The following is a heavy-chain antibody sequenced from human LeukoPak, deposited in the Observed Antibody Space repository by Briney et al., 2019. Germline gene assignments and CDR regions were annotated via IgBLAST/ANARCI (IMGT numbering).Heavy chain of an antibody. CDR1: GYTFTSCA. CDR2: INTNTGNP. Sequence: EASVKVSCKASGYTFTSCAMNWVRQAPGQGLERMGWINTNTGNPTYAQGFTGRFVFSLDTSVSTAYLQISSLKAEDTAVYYCARSVADYYYYYGMDVWGQGTTVTVSS. V-gene: IGHV7-4-1*02. J-gene: IGHJ6*02. CDR3: ARSVADYYYYYGMDV.